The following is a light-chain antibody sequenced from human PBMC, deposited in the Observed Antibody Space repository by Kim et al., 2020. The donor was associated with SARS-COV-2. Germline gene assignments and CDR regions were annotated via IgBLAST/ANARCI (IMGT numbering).Light chain of an antibody. CDR2: QDT. CDR3: QAWDSNTAV. J-gene: IGLJ2*01. V-gene: IGLV3-1*01. CDR1: KVVDRY. Sequence: LSTAQPATIPCSGDKVVDRYVGWCQQKPGQSPLLVISQDTKRPSVIPERFSGSNSGNTATLTISGTQATDEADYFCQAWDSNTAVFGGGTQLTVL.